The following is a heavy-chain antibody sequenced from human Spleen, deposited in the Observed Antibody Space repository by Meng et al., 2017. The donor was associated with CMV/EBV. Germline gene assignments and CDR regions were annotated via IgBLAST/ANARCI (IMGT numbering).Heavy chain of an antibody. CDR2: IYSGGSST. D-gene: IGHD4-11*01. CDR3: ARWRATVTVSRYFFDY. Sequence: GFTFSSYAMSWVRQAPGKGLEWVSVIYSGGSSTYYADSVKGRFTISRDNSKNTLNLQMNNLRGDDSAVYYCARWRATVTVSRYFFDYWGRGTLVTVSS. CDR1: GFTFSSYA. V-gene: IGHV3-23*03. J-gene: IGHJ4*02.